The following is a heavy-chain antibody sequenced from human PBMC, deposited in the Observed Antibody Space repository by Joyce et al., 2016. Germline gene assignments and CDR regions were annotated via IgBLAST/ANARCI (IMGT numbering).Heavy chain of an antibody. D-gene: IGHD6-6*01. J-gene: IGHJ6*03. V-gene: IGHV1-2*06. CDR1: GYTFAGYY. CDR3: ARGYSSSSDGYYYYYYYMDV. Sequence: QVQLVQSGAEVKKPGASVKVSCKASGYTFAGYYRHWVRQDPGRGLEGRGRINPNSGVRNYAQKFQDRVTMTSDTSISTAYMELSRLRSDDTAVYYCARGYSSSSDGYYYYYYYMDVWGKGTTVTVPS. CDR2: INPNSGVR.